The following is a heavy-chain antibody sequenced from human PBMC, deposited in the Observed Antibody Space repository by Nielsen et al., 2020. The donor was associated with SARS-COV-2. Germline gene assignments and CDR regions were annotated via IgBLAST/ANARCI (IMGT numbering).Heavy chain of an antibody. V-gene: IGHV3-33*01. D-gene: IGHD3-3*01. J-gene: IGHJ4*02. CDR3: ARAPYYDFWSGYPAYDYYFDY. Sequence: VRQAPGKGLEWVAVIWYDGSNKYYADSVKGRFTISRDNSKNTLYLQMNSLRAEDTAVYYCARAPYYDFWSGYPAYDYYFDYWGQGTLVTVSS. CDR2: IWYDGSNK.